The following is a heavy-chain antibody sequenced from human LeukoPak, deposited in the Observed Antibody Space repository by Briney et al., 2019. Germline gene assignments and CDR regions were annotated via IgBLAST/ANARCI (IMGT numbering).Heavy chain of an antibody. D-gene: IGHD3-16*01. V-gene: IGHV3-21*01. Sequence: GGSLRLSCAASGFTFSNYSMNWVRQAPGKGLEWVSSISSLSSYIYYADSLKGRFTISRDNAKNSLYLQMNSLRAEDTAVYYCAKGRAFGGVTATTLDYWGQGTLVTVSS. J-gene: IGHJ4*02. CDR2: ISSLSSYI. CDR1: GFTFSNYS. CDR3: AKGRAFGGVTATTLDY.